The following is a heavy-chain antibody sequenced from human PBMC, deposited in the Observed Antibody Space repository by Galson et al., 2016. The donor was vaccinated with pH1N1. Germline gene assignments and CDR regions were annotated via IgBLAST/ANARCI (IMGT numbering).Heavy chain of an antibody. J-gene: IGHJ4*02. D-gene: IGHD3-10*01. CDR3: AKVSFSGASDFYDH. CDR2: IYHNNGPA. CDR1: GFSISSGYY. V-gene: IGHV4-38-2*01. Sequence: SETLSLTCDVSGFSISSGYYWGWIRQSPGKGLEWIGNIYHNNGPAYYDPSLRDRVTMSVDTSKNQFTLKLSSVTAADTAMYYCAKVSFSGASDFYDHWGRGILVLVSA.